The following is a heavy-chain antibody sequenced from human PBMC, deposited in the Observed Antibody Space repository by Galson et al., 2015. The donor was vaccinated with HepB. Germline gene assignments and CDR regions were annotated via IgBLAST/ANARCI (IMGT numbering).Heavy chain of an antibody. Sequence: ETLSLTCTVSSGPISSSDYYWGWVRQPPGKGLEWIGNIYYGGITSYNPSLKSRVTISVDTSKKQFSLKLTSVTAADTAVYYCARAKEGRGYFDYWGQGTLVTVSS. CDR3: ARAKEGRGYFDY. V-gene: IGHV4-39*07. J-gene: IGHJ4*02. CDR2: IYYGGIT. D-gene: IGHD3-10*01. CDR1: SGPISSSDYY.